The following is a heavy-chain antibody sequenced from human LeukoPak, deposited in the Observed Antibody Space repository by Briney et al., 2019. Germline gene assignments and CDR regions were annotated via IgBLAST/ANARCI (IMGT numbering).Heavy chain of an antibody. J-gene: IGHJ5*02. V-gene: IGHV1-46*01. D-gene: IGHD3-22*01. Sequence: ASVTVSCKASGYTFTSYYMHWVRQPPGQGLEWMGIINPSGGSTSYAQKFQGRVTMTRHMSTSTVYMELSSLRSEDTAVYYCAREGDKANYYDSSGYFDPWGQGTLVTVSS. CDR2: INPSGGST. CDR1: GYTFTSYY. CDR3: AREGDKANYYDSSGYFDP.